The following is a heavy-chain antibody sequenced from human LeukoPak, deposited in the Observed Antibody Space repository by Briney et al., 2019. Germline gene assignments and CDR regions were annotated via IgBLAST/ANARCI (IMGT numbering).Heavy chain of an antibody. V-gene: IGHV3-7*01. CDR2: IKEDGSER. D-gene: IGHD5-24*01. CDR1: GFTFSSYW. J-gene: IGHJ4*02. Sequence: PPGGSLRLSCAASGFTFSSYWMSWVRQAPGKGLEWVANIKEDGSERYYVDSVKGRFTVSRDNAKNTLYLQMNSLRAEDTAVYYCARENVEMATIGDYWGQGTLVTVSS. CDR3: ARENVEMATIGDY.